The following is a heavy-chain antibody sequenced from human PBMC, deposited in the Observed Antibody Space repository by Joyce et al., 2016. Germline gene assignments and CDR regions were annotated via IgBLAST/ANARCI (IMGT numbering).Heavy chain of an antibody. J-gene: IGHJ3*02. Sequence: EVQLLESGGGLVQPGGSLRLSCAASGSSFGNYAMYWVRQAPGKGLEWVSGISTSGGSIYYEDSVKGRFTVSRDNFKNTMYLQMTGLRDADTAVFYCATARGFRDSFHIWGQGTMVTVSS. D-gene: IGHD2/OR15-2a*01. CDR3: ATARGFRDSFHI. CDR2: ISTSGGSI. CDR1: GSSFGNYA. V-gene: IGHV3-23*01.